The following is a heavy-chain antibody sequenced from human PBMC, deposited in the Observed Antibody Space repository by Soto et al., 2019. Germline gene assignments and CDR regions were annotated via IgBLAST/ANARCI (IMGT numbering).Heavy chain of an antibody. D-gene: IGHD3-10*01. J-gene: IGHJ5*02. Sequence: QVQLQESGPGLVKPSGTLSLTCAVSGGSISSSNWWSWVRQPPGKGLEWIGEIYHSGSTNYNPSLTSRVPISVAKSKNQFSLKLSSVTAADTAVYYCARDYMVRGVMRWFDPWGQGTLVTVSS. CDR1: GGSISSSNW. CDR2: IYHSGST. V-gene: IGHV4-4*02. CDR3: ARDYMVRGVMRWFDP.